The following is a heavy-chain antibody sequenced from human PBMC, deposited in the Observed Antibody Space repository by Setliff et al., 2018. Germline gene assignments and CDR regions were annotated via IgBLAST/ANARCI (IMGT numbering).Heavy chain of an antibody. CDR3: ARDLGHGGDSDY. CDR2: IGHTGSI. CDR1: GYSISSGYI. D-gene: IGHD2-21*02. J-gene: IGHJ4*02. Sequence: ASETLSLTCTVSGYSISSGYIWGWIRQPPGKGLEWVGNIGHTGSINYNPSLKSRLTISQDTSKNQVSLKLNSVTATDTAVYYCARDLGHGGDSDYWGQGIQVTVSS. V-gene: IGHV4-38-2*02.